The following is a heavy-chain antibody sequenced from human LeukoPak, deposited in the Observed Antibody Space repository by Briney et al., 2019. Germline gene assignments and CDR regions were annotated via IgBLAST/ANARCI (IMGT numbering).Heavy chain of an antibody. CDR1: GYTFTSYD. Sequence: ASVKVSCKASGYTFTSYDINWVRQATGQGLEWMGWMNPNSGNTGYAQKFQGRVTMTRNTSISTAYTGLSSLRSEDTAVYYCARWYYDILTGYSRPRYYYYMDVWGKGTTVTISS. CDR3: ARWYYDILTGYSRPRYYYYMDV. CDR2: MNPNSGNT. J-gene: IGHJ6*03. V-gene: IGHV1-8*01. D-gene: IGHD3-9*01.